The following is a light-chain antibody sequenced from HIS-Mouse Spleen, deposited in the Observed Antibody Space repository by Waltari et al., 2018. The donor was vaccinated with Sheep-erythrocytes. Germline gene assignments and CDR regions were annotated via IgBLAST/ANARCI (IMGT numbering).Light chain of an antibody. Sequence: QSALTQPASVSGSPGQSITISCTGTSSDVGSYNLVSWYQQHPGKAPELMIYDGSKRPSGVSNRFSGSKYGNTASLTIAGLQAEDEADYYCCSYAGSSTPWVFGGGTKLTVL. CDR2: DGS. J-gene: IGLJ3*02. CDR3: CSYAGSSTPWV. V-gene: IGLV2-23*01. CDR1: SSDVGSYNL.